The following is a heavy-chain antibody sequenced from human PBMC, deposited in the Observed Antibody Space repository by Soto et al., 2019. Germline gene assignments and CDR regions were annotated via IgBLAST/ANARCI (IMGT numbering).Heavy chain of an antibody. CDR1: GGTFSSYT. Sequence: SVKVSCKASGGTFSSYTISWVRQAPGQGLEWMGRIIPILGIANYAQKFQGRVTITADKSTSTAYMELSSLRSEDTAVYYCARVPYFSGGSCYSSYYYYYGMDVWGQGTTVTVSS. CDR2: IIPILGIA. D-gene: IGHD2-15*01. CDR3: ARVPYFSGGSCYSSYYYYYGMDV. J-gene: IGHJ6*02. V-gene: IGHV1-69*02.